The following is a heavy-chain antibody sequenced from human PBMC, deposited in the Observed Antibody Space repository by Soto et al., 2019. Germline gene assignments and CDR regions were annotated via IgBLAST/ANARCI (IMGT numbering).Heavy chain of an antibody. D-gene: IGHD2-21*02. CDR1: GYTCTSYA. CDR2: INAGTGNT. J-gene: IGHJ4*02. CDR3: ARSSVVVTAADY. Sequence: QVQLVQSGAEVKKPGASVKVSCKASGYTCTSYAMHWVRLAHGQRLEWMGGINAGTGNTKYSQKFQGRVTITRDTSASTAYMEMSSLRSEDTAVYYCARSSVVVTAADYWGQGTLVTVSS. V-gene: IGHV1-3*01.